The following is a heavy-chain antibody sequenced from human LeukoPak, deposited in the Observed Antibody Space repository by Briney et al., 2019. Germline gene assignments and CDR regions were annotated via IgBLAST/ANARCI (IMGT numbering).Heavy chain of an antibody. CDR2: MNPNSGKT. Sequence: ASVKVSCKASGYTFTSYDINWVRQATGQGLEWMGWMNPNSGKTGYAQKFQGRVTITRNTSISTAYMELSSLRSEDTAVYYCARGLRRQQQLVWASYYYYYMDVWGKGTTVTVSS. CDR3: ARGLRRQQQLVWASYYYYYMDV. J-gene: IGHJ6*03. CDR1: GYTFTSYD. D-gene: IGHD6-13*01. V-gene: IGHV1-8*03.